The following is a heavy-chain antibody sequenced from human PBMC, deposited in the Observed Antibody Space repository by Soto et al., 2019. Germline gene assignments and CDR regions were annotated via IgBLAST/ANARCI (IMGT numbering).Heavy chain of an antibody. D-gene: IGHD7-27*01. CDR1: GGSLSSYY. CDR3: ARTGGSKKDY. CDR2: IYYSGST. Sequence: SETLSLTCVVSGGSLSSYYWSWIRQPPGKGLEWIGYIYYSGSTNYNPSLKSRVTISVDTSKDQFSLKLSSVTAADTAVYYCARTGGSKKDYGGRGTLFTVS. V-gene: IGHV4-59*01. J-gene: IGHJ4*02.